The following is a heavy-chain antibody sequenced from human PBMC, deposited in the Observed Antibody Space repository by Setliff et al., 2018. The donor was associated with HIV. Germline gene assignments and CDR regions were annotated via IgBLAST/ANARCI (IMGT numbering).Heavy chain of an antibody. D-gene: IGHD1-26*01. J-gene: IGHJ4*02. V-gene: IGHV3-7*01. CDR2: IKQDGSEK. Sequence: HPGGSLSLSCAASGFTFSSYWMSWVRQAPGKGLEWVANIKQDGSEKYYVDSVKGRFTISRDNAKNSLYLQMNSLRAEDTAVYYCTRGLNLRRGLVSPCLDYWGQGTLVTVSS. CDR3: TRGLNLRRGLVSPCLDY. CDR1: GFTFSSYW.